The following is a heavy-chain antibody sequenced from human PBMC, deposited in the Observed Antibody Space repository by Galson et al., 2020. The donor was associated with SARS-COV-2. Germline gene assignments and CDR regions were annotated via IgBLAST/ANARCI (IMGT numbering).Heavy chain of an antibody. J-gene: IGHJ4*02. CDR3: ARDGQLSSGWAFDY. CDR2: IFYDGSDK. D-gene: IGHD6-19*01. CDR1: GFTFSNHA. V-gene: IGHV3-33*01. Sequence: GGSLRLSCAASGFTFSNHAIHWVRQAPGKGLEWVAQIFYDGSDKYYGDSVKGRFTISRDSSKNMVYLQMNNLKVDDTAVYYCARDGQLSSGWAFDYWGQGTLVTLSA.